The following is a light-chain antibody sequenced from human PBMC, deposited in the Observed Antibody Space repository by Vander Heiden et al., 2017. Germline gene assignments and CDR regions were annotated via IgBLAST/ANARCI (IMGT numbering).Light chain of an antibody. CDR2: AAS. V-gene: IGKV1-39*01. Sequence: DIQMTQPPSSLSAFVGDRVTITCRASQSISVYLNWYQQKPGKPPKLLIYAASTLQSGVPSRFSGSGSGTDFTLTISSLQPEDFATYYCQQSYNSWTFGQGTKVQVK. CDR1: QSISVY. CDR3: QQSYNSWT. J-gene: IGKJ1*01.